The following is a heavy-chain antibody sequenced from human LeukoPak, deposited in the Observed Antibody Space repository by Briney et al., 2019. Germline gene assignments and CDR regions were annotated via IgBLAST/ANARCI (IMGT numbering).Heavy chain of an antibody. V-gene: IGHV4-61*02. Sequence: SQTLSLTCTVSGGSISSGSYYWGWIRQPAGKGLEGIGRIYTSGSTNYNPSLKSRVTISVDTSKNQFSLKLSSVNAADTAVYYCARGYHDFSGYWLSYFDYWGQGTLVTVSS. CDR3: ARGYHDFSGYWLSYFDY. CDR1: GGSISSGSYY. J-gene: IGHJ4*02. D-gene: IGHD3-22*01. CDR2: IYTSGST.